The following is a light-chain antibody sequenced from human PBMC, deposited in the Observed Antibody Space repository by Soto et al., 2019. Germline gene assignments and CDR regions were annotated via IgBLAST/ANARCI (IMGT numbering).Light chain of an antibody. CDR3: AAWDTSLTGGV. CDR1: SSNIGSDY. Sequence: QSVLTQPPSVSAAPGQKVTISCSGSSSNIGSDYVSWYQQLPGAAPRLLIYENNKRTSGIPDRFSGSKSGTSATLGITGLQTGDEADYYCAAWDTSLTGGVFGGGTKLTVL. J-gene: IGLJ2*01. CDR2: ENN. V-gene: IGLV1-51*02.